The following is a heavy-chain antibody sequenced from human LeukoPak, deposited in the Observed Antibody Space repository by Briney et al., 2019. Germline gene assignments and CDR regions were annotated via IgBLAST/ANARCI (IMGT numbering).Heavy chain of an antibody. J-gene: IGHJ6*03. CDR1: GGSISSSSYY. CDR3: ARSVQYYHYYYYMDV. CDR2: IYYSGST. Sequence: PSETLSLTCTVSGGSISSSSYYWGWIRQPPGKGLEWIGSIYYSGSTYYNPSLKSRVTISVDTSKNQFSLKLSSVTAADTAVYYCARSVQYYHYYYYMDVWGKGTTVTVSS. D-gene: IGHD4-11*01. V-gene: IGHV4-39*07.